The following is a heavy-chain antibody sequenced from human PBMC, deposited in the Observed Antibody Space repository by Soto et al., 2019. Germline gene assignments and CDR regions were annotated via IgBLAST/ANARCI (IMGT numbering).Heavy chain of an antibody. CDR2: ISFDGANI. CDR3: ARDPYGGYIFDS. J-gene: IGHJ4*02. CDR1: GFLFRNYA. Sequence: QVQLVESGGGVVQPGTSLRLSCAASGFLFRNYAMHWVRQSPAKGLEWLAVISFDGANIFYAGAAKGRFTISRDNSKLRLCLQLDSLRPEDTGVYFCARDPYGGYIFDSWGQGTQVTLSS. D-gene: IGHD5-12*01. V-gene: IGHV3-30-3*01.